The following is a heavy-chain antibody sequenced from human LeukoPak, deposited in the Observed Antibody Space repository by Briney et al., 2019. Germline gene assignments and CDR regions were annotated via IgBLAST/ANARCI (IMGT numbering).Heavy chain of an antibody. J-gene: IGHJ4*02. Sequence: GGSLRLSCAASGFTFDDYAMHWVRQAPGKGLQWVSGISSNSAGIGYADSVKGRFTISRDNAKNSLFLQMNSLRAEDTALYYCAKATHYYDSSGLDSWGQGTLVTVSS. CDR2: ISSNSAGI. CDR1: GFTFDDYA. V-gene: IGHV3-9*01. CDR3: AKATHYYDSSGLDS. D-gene: IGHD3-22*01.